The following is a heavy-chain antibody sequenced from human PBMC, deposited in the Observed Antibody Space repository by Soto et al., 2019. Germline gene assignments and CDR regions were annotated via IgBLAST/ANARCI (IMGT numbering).Heavy chain of an antibody. CDR1: GFTFRNYG. Sequence: GSLRLSCAASGFTFRNYGMNWVRQAPGKGLEWVSYIGIGSSTKYYADSVKGRFTISRDNAKNSLYLQMNSLRAEDTAVYYCARDQLYYNDISGRPLNAFDVWGQGT. CDR3: ARDQLYYNDISGRPLNAFDV. D-gene: IGHD3-22*01. V-gene: IGHV3-48*01. CDR2: IGIGSSTK. J-gene: IGHJ3*01.